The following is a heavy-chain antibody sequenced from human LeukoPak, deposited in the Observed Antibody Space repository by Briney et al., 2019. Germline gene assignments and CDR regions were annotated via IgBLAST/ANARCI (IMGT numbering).Heavy chain of an antibody. Sequence: GASVKVSGKASGYSFSDYTINWVRQAPGQGLEWVGWINTNTGDPIYARGFKGRFVLSVDKSVNTAYLEIASLQTEDNAVYYCARSSRGVIGLLDYWGQGTLVTVSS. CDR2: INTNTGDP. J-gene: IGHJ4*02. CDR1: GYSFSDYT. D-gene: IGHD3-10*01. CDR3: ARSSRGVIGLLDY. V-gene: IGHV7-4-1*01.